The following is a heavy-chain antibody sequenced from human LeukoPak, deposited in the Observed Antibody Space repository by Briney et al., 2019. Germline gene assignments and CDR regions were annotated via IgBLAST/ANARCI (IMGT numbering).Heavy chain of an antibody. V-gene: IGHV1-69*13. D-gene: IGHD1-26*01. CDR3: ARDLRGSGSYLSY. CDR2: IIPIFGTA. Sequence: SVKVSCKASGYTFTSYAMHWVRQAPGQGLEWMGGIIPIFGTANYAQKFQGRVTITADESTSTAYMELSSLRSEDTAVYYCARDLRGSGSYLSYWGQGTLVTVSS. CDR1: GYTFTSYA. J-gene: IGHJ4*02.